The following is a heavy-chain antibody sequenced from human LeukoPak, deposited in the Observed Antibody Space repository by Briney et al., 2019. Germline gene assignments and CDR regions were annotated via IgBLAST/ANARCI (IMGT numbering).Heavy chain of an antibody. CDR2: IYYSGGT. Sequence: SETLSLTCTVSGVSISSTSYYWGWIRQPPGKGLEWIGSIYYSGGTYYNPSLKSRVTISVDTSKNQFSLKLSSVTAADTAVYYCARGSSSGYYWYFDLWGRGTLVTVSS. CDR1: GVSISSTSYY. V-gene: IGHV4-39*07. J-gene: IGHJ2*01. D-gene: IGHD6-19*01. CDR3: ARGSSSGYYWYFDL.